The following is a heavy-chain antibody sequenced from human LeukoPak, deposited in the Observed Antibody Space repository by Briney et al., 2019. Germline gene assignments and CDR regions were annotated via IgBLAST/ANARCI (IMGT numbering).Heavy chain of an antibody. Sequence: GSLRLSCAASGFTFSSKGMHWVRQAPGKGLEWVAFIQYDGSYKYYAESVKDRFTISRDNSKNTLYLQMNSLRAEDTAVYYCANANYWGQGTLVTVSS. V-gene: IGHV3-30*02. CDR3: ANANY. J-gene: IGHJ4*02. CDR2: IQYDGSYK. CDR1: GFTFSSKG.